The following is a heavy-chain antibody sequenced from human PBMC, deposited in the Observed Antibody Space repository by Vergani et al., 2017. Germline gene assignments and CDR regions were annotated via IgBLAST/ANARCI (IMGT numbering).Heavy chain of an antibody. CDR2: INHSGST. CDR3: AKQIYEFWNGYSYYYHYYMDV. Sequence: QVQLQQWGAGLLKPSETLSLTCAVYGGSFSGYYWSWIRQPPGKGLEWIGEINHSGSTNYNPSLKSRVTISVDTSKNQFSLQMSSVTAADTAVYYCAKQIYEFWNGYSYYYHYYMDVWGKGTTVTVSS. V-gene: IGHV4-34*01. CDR1: GGSFSGYY. D-gene: IGHD3/OR15-3a*01. J-gene: IGHJ6*03.